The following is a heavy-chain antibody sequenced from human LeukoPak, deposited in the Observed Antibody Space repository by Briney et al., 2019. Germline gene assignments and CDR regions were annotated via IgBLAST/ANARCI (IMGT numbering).Heavy chain of an antibody. CDR2: ISYDGSNK. J-gene: IGHJ4*02. CDR1: GFTFSSYG. D-gene: IGHD1-26*01. CDR3: AKSIVGATPQDY. V-gene: IGHV3-30*18. Sequence: GKSLRLSCAAPGFTFSSYGMHWVRQAPGKGLEWVAVISYDGSNKYYADSVKGRFTISRDNSKNTLYLQMNSLRAEDTAVYYCAKSIVGATPQDYWGQGTLVTVSS.